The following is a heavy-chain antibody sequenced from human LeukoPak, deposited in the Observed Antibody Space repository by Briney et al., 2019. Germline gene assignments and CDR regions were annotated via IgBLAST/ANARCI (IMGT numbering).Heavy chain of an antibody. CDR2: FSGISTT. D-gene: IGHD6-19*01. V-gene: IGHV3-23*01. CDR1: GFTFSSYA. CDR3: AKLRQWQPQRYFFEY. Sequence: GGSLGLSCAASGFTFSSYAMSWVRQAPGKGLEWDSTFSGISTTSYADAVKGRVTISRDNSKNTLYLQMDSLRAEDTAVYYCAKLRQWQPQRYFFEYWGQGALVTVAS. J-gene: IGHJ4*02.